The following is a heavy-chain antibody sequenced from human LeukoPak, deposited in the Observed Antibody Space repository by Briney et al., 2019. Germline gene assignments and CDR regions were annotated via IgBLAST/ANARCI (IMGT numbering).Heavy chain of an antibody. CDR3: TRDRGTYNWFDP. CDR2: IDKKDKGYATAT. Sequence: GGSLKLSCAASGFTFSGSAIHWVRQSSGKGLEWVGQIDKKDKGYATATAYAASVKGRFTISRDDSINTAYLRMKSLKTEDTALYYCTRDRGTYNWFDPWGQGTLVTVSS. V-gene: IGHV3-73*01. CDR1: GFTFSGSA. D-gene: IGHD3-16*01. J-gene: IGHJ5*02.